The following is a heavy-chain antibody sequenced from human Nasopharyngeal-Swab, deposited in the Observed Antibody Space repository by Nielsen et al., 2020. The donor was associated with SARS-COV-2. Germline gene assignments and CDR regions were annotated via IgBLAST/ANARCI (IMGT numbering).Heavy chain of an antibody. Sequence: GESLKISCAASGFTFSDYWMHWVRQVPGKGLVWVSRINRDGSSTAYADSVKGRFTSFRDNTKNTLYLQMNSLRAEDTAVYYCARVKYDITGYYYSGSDYWGQGTLVTVSS. CDR2: INRDGSST. J-gene: IGHJ4*02. CDR1: GFTFSDYW. D-gene: IGHD3-22*01. V-gene: IGHV3-74*01. CDR3: ARVKYDITGYYYSGSDY.